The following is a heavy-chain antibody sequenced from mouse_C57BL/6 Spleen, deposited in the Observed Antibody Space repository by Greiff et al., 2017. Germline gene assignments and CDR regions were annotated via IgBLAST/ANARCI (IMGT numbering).Heavy chain of an antibody. V-gene: IGHV1-82*01. CDR2: IYPGDGDT. CDR1: GYAFSSSW. Sequence: VQLQQSGPELVKPGASVTISCKASGYAFSSSWMNWVKQRPGKGLEWIGRIYPGDGDTNYNGKFKGKATLTADKSSSTAYMQLSSLTSEDSAVYFCARSLYSNEAMDYWGQGTSVTVSS. D-gene: IGHD2-5*01. J-gene: IGHJ4*01. CDR3: ARSLYSNEAMDY.